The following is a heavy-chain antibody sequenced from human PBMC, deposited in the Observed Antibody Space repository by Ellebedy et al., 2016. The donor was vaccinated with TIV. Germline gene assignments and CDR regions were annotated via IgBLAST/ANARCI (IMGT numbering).Heavy chain of an antibody. V-gene: IGHV3-30*04. CDR1: GFPFDSYV. Sequence: GESLKISCAASGFPFDSYVMNWVRQAPGKGLEWVALISYDGSNKYFADSVQGRFTISRDNSQNTLYLLMISLRGDDTAIYYCARALNHVDTVSTAPLDCWGQGTLVTVSS. CDR2: ISYDGSNK. CDR3: ARALNHVDTVSTAPLDC. J-gene: IGHJ4*02. D-gene: IGHD5/OR15-5a*01.